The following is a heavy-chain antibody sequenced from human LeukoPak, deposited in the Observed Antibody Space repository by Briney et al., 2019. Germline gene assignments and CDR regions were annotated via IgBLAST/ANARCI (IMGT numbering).Heavy chain of an antibody. Sequence: SGGSLRLSCAASGFTFSSYSMNWVRQAPGKRLEWVSYIRSSSDAIYYADSVKGRFTISRDNAKNSLYLQMNSLRAEDTAVYYCARDPPRRYDYWGQGSLVTVSS. CDR2: IRSSSDAI. D-gene: IGHD1-14*01. J-gene: IGHJ4*02. CDR3: ARDPPRRYDY. V-gene: IGHV3-48*01. CDR1: GFTFSSYS.